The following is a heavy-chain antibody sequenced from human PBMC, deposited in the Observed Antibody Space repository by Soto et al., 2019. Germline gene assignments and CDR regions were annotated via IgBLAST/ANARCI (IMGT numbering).Heavy chain of an antibody. J-gene: IGHJ6*03. CDR3: VRATAARQRDYSYHYYLHI. CDR1: GYTFINYY. CDR2: INPNGGST. V-gene: IGHV1-46*03. Sequence: QVQLVQSGAEVKKPGASVKVSCKASGYTFINYYIHWVRQAPGQGLEWMGVINPNGGSTVYSHKFQGRVPLTRDTYTSTVYVELSSLRSDDTAVYFCVRATAARQRDYSYHYYLHIWGKGTTVTVSS. D-gene: IGHD6-6*01.